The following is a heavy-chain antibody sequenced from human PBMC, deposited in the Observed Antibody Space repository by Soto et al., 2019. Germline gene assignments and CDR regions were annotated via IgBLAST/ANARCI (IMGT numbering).Heavy chain of an antibody. CDR3: ARETLIEYSSSGSYYYGMDV. V-gene: IGHV3-30-3*01. J-gene: IGHJ6*02. CDR1: GFTFSSYA. D-gene: IGHD6-6*01. CDR2: ISYDGSNK. Sequence: QVQLVESGGGVVQPGRSLRLSCAASGFTFSSYAMHWVRQAPGKGLEWVAVISYDGSNKYYADSVKGRFTISRDNSKNTLYLQMNSLRAEDTAVYYCARETLIEYSSSGSYYYGMDVWGQGTTVTVSS.